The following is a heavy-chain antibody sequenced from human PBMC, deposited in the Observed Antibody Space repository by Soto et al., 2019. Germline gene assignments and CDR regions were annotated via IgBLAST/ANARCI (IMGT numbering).Heavy chain of an antibody. V-gene: IGHV3-48*02. CDR3: AMGYDILTGYPYQTQGAFDP. D-gene: IGHD3-9*01. J-gene: IGHJ5*02. CDR1: GFTFSSYT. Sequence: PGGSLRLSCAASGFTFSSYTMNWVRQAPGKGLGWVSYISSSSSTKYYADSVKGRFIISRDNAKNSLYLQMNSLRDEDTAVYYCAMGYDILTGYPYQTQGAFDPWGQGTLVTVSS. CDR2: ISSSSSTK.